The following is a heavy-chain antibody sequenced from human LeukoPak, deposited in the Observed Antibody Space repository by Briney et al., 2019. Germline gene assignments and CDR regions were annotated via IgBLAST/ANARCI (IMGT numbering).Heavy chain of an antibody. V-gene: IGHV1-2*02. CDR3: ARGGTVLLWFGELLTRDWFDP. J-gene: IGHJ5*02. CDR2: INPNSGGT. D-gene: IGHD3-10*01. Sequence: ASVKVSCKASGYTFTGYYMHWVRQAPGQGLEWMGWINPNSGGTNYAQKFQGRVTMTRDTSISTAYMELSRLRSDDTAVYYCARGGTVLLWFGELLTRDWFDPWGQGTLVTVSS. CDR1: GYTFTGYY.